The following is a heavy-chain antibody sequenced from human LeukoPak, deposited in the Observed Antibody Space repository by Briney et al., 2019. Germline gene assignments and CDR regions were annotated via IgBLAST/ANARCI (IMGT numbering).Heavy chain of an antibody. V-gene: IGHV4-38-2*01. CDR1: GYSIRSGDY. CDR2: IYHSGST. D-gene: IGHD4-11*01. Sequence: KPSETLSLTCAVSGYSIRSGDYWGWIRQSPGKGLEWIGSIYHSGSTHYNPSLKSRVTISVDTSKNQFSLMLSSVTAADTAAYYCARNRSLTTTPGFDHWGQGTLVTVSS. J-gene: IGHJ4*02. CDR3: ARNRSLTTTPGFDH.